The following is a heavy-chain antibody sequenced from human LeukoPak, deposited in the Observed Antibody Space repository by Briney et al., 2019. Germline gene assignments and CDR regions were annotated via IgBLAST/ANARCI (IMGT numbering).Heavy chain of an antibody. CDR3: ARDRGDYYFDY. CDR2: IGRNNGNT. V-gene: IGHV1-18*01. J-gene: IGHJ4*02. Sequence: ASVKVSCTASGYTFTNYGITWVRQAPGQGLEWMGWIGRNNGNTRFAQKLQGRVTMTTDTSTTPAYMELRSLRSDDTAVYFCARDRGDYYFDYWGQGTLVSVSS. D-gene: IGHD6-25*01. CDR1: GYTFTNYG.